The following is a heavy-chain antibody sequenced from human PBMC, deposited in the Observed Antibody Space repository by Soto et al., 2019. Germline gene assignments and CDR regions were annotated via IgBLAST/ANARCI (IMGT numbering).Heavy chain of an antibody. J-gene: IGHJ6*03. CDR3: AKDPPYGDYGWYYYYMDV. CDR1: GFTFSSYA. Sequence: GGSLRLSCAASGFTFSSYAMSWVRQAPGKGLEWVSAISGSGGSTYYADSVKGRFTISRDNSKNTLYLQMNSLRAEATAVYYCAKDPPYGDYGWYYYYMDVWGKGTTVTVSS. D-gene: IGHD4-17*01. CDR2: ISGSGGST. V-gene: IGHV3-23*01.